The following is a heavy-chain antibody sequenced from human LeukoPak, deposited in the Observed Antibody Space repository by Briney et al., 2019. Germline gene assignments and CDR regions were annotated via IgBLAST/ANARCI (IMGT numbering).Heavy chain of an antibody. CDR2: IGSSSSTI. CDR1: GFTFSGYS. J-gene: IGHJ4*02. Sequence: GGSLRLSCAASGFTFSGYSMNWVRQAPGKGLEWVSYIGSSSSTIYYADSVKGRFTISRDNAKNSLYLQMNSLRAEDTAVYYCARAKLRGEFDYWGQGTLVTVSS. CDR3: ARAKLRGEFDY. V-gene: IGHV3-48*01. D-gene: IGHD3-16*01.